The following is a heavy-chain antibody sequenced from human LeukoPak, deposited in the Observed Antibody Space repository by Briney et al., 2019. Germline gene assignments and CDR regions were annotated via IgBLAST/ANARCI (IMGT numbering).Heavy chain of an antibody. J-gene: IGHJ2*01. CDR2: ISSSGDYI. D-gene: IGHD3-10*01. CDR1: GFPFSDYS. CDR3: VRDLVRGVHPVFYFGL. Sequence: GGSLRLSCAASGFPFSDYSMNWVRQAPGKGLEWVSSISSSGDYIYSADSVKGRFTISRDNAKNSLYLQMTNLSAEDTAVYFCVRDLVRGVHPVFYFGLWGRGTLVTVSS. V-gene: IGHV3-21*01.